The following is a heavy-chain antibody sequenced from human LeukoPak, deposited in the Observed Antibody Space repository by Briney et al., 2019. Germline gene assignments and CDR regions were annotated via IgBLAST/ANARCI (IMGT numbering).Heavy chain of an antibody. CDR2: FAGSDTTK. D-gene: IGHD3-22*01. J-gene: IGHJ4*02. Sequence: GGSLRLSCAASGFDFGAYEMNWVLQAPGKGLEWVAYFAGSDTTKYYADSVRGRFTISRDNAKNSLYLQMNSLRAEDTALYYCTTLGYHLDSWGQGTLVTVSS. V-gene: IGHV3-48*03. CDR3: TTLGYHLDS. CDR1: GFDFGAYE.